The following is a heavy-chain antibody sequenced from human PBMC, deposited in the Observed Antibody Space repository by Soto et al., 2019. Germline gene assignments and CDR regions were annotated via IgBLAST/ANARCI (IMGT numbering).Heavy chain of an antibody. J-gene: IGHJ3*02. CDR3: ARSIYPAAMVPDAFDI. D-gene: IGHD2-2*01. CDR2: IYPGDSDT. CDR1: GYSFTSYW. Sequence: GESLKISCKGSGYSFTSYWIGWVRQMPGKGLEWMGIIYPGDSDTRYSPSFQGQVTISADKSISTAYLQWSSLKASDTAMYYCARSIYPAAMVPDAFDIWGQGTMVTVS. V-gene: IGHV5-51*01.